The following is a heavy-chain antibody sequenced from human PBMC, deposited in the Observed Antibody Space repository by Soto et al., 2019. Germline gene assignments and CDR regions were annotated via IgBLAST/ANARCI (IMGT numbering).Heavy chain of an antibody. CDR2: IYYSGNT. V-gene: IGHV4-30-4*01. CDR3: AREGGESSDGLYYFDS. J-gene: IGHJ4*02. D-gene: IGHD3-16*01. Sequence: SETLSLTCTVSCGSTSSDDYCSWIRHPPVKFLDWIGHIYYSGNTDYNPSLKSRLAISIDTSKNQFSLKLSSVTAADTAVYFCAREGGESSDGLYYFDSWGQGSLVTVSS. CDR1: CGSTSSDDY.